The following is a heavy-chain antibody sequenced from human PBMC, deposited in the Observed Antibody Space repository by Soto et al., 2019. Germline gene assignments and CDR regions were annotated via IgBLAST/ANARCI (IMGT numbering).Heavy chain of an antibody. CDR3: VIDTSFDC. CDR1: GFTFSSYD. Sequence: GWSLRLSCAASGFTFSSYDMHWVRQAPGKGLEYISSINSNGGITYYANSVKGRLTISRDNSKNTVYLQMGSLRVEDMAVYYCVIDTSFDCWGQGTLVTVSS. CDR2: INSNGGIT. V-gene: IGHV3-64*01. J-gene: IGHJ4*02.